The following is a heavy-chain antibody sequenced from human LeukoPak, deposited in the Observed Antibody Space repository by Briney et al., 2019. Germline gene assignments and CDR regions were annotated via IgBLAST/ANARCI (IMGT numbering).Heavy chain of an antibody. Sequence: RTGESLKISCKGSGYSFTSYWIGWVRQMPGKGLEWMGIIYPGDSDTRYSPSFQGQVTLSADKSISTAYLQWSSLKASDTAMYYCARLGVIVVPAAMRTSGADYWGQGTLVTVSS. CDR1: GYSFTSYW. CDR2: IYPGDSDT. V-gene: IGHV5-51*01. D-gene: IGHD2-2*01. J-gene: IGHJ4*02. CDR3: ARLGVIVVPAAMRTSGADY.